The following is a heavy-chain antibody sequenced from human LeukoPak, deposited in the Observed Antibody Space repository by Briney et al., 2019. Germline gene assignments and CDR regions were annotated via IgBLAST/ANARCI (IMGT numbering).Heavy chain of an antibody. CDR2: ISSSGSYR. D-gene: IGHD6-13*01. Sequence: GGSLRLSCDASGFIFSDYYMTWTRQAPGKGLEWVSHISSSGSYRNYADSVKGRFTISRDNAKNSLYLQMDSLRAEDTAVYYCARADSSSWFDYWGQGALVTVSS. CDR3: ARADSSSWFDY. CDR1: GFIFSDYY. J-gene: IGHJ4*02. V-gene: IGHV3-11*05.